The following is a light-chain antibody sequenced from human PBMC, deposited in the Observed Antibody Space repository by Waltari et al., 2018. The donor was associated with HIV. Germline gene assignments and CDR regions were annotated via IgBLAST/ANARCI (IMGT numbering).Light chain of an antibody. CDR2: GAS. J-gene: IGKJ4*01. Sequence: EIVLTQSPGTLSLSPGEGATLSCRASQSVSSSYLAWYQQKPGQAPRLLIYGASSRATGIPDRFSGSGSGTDFTLTISRLEPEDFAVYYCQQYGTSSSFGGGTKV. CDR3: QQYGTSSS. CDR1: QSVSSSY. V-gene: IGKV3-20*01.